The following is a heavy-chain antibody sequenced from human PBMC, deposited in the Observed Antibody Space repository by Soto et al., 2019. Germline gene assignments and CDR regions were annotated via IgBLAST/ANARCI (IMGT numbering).Heavy chain of an antibody. CDR3: VREEVPHWFSKGYHRFDV. CDR1: GGSFSGYY. V-gene: IGHV4-34*01. CDR2: INHSGST. Sequence: PSETLSLTCAAYGGSFSGYYWNWICQSPGPGLEWSGDINHSGSTKYNPSLQSRVTISADTSKTHFSLELTSMTAADTAVYYCVREEVPHWFSKGYHRFDVWGQGSTLTASS. D-gene: IGHD5-18*01. J-gene: IGHJ6*02.